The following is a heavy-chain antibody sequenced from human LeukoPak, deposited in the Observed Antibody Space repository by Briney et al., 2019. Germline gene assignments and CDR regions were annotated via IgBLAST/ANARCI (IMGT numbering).Heavy chain of an antibody. Sequence: PSETLSLTCAVYIDPFSNYHWNWIRQTPAKGMEWIGEVNESGGTNISPSLRSRVILSVDTSKNQFSLKLISVTVADTAIYYCARGQGATVPQVGKNWFDPWGQGTRVTVSS. D-gene: IGHD1-26*01. V-gene: IGHV4-34*01. J-gene: IGHJ5*02. CDR3: ARGQGATVPQVGKNWFDP. CDR1: IDPFSNYH. CDR2: VNESGGT.